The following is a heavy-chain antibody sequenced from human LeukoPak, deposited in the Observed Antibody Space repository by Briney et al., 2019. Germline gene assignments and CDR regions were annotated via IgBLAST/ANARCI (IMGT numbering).Heavy chain of an antibody. V-gene: IGHV4-61*02. CDR3: ARDISYYDSSGYYYFDAFDI. D-gene: IGHD3-22*01. Sequence: PSETLSLTCTVSGGSISSGSYYWSWIRQPAGKGLEWIGRIYTSGSINYNPSLKSRVTISVDTSKNQFSLKLSSVTAADTAVYYCARDISYYDSSGYYYFDAFDIWGQGTMVTVSS. CDR1: GGSISSGSYY. J-gene: IGHJ3*02. CDR2: IYTSGSI.